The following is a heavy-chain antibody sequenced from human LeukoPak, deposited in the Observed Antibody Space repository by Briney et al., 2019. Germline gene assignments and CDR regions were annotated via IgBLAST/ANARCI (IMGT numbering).Heavy chain of an antibody. CDR2: IYHGGYT. J-gene: IGHJ4*02. CDR3: QSRFLEWLLDY. Sequence: SETLSLTCTVSGGSISSNNYYWGWIRQPPGKGLEWIGSIYHGGYTYYNPSLKSRVTISVDTSKNQFSLKLSSVTAADTAIYYCQSRFLEWLLDYWGQGTLVTVSS. D-gene: IGHD3-3*01. CDR1: GGSISSNNYY. V-gene: IGHV4-39*01.